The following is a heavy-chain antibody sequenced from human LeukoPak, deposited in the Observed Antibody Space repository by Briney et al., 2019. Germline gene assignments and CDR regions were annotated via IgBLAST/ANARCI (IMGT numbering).Heavy chain of an antibody. J-gene: IGHJ5*02. V-gene: IGHV3-48*01. Sequence: GGSLRLSCAASGFTFSSYSMNWVRQAPGEGLEWVSYISSSSSTIYYADSVKGRFTISRDNAKNSLYLQMNSLRAEDTAVYYCARKGSSSPRDLNWFDPWGQGTLVTVSS. CDR1: GFTFSSYS. D-gene: IGHD6-6*01. CDR2: ISSSSSTI. CDR3: ARKGSSSPRDLNWFDP.